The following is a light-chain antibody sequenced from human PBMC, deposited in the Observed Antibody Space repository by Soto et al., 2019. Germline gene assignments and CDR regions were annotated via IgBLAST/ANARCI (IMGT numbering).Light chain of an antibody. Sequence: EIVLTQSPATLSLSPGERATLSCRASQSVSSYLAWYQQKPGQAPRLLIYDASSSATGIPARFSGSGSGTDFTLTISSLEPEDCAVYYCQQRSDWPRINFGQGTRLESK. CDR2: DAS. J-gene: IGKJ5*01. CDR3: QQRSDWPRIN. V-gene: IGKV3-11*01. CDR1: QSVSSY.